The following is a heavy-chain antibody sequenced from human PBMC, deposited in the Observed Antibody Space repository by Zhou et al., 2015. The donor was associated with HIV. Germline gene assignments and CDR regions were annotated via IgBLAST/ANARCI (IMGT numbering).Heavy chain of an antibody. CDR1: GGTFSSYA. V-gene: IGHV1-69*01. CDR3: ARAPSRVPAAIPTNWFDP. Sequence: QVQLVQSGAEVKKPGSSVKVSCKASGGTFSSYAISWVRQAPGQGLEWMGGIIPIFGTANYAQKFQGRVTITADESTSTAYMELSSLRSEDTAVYYCARAPSRVPAAIPTNWFDPWGQGTLVTVSS. D-gene: IGHD2-2*01. CDR2: IIPIFGTA. J-gene: IGHJ5*02.